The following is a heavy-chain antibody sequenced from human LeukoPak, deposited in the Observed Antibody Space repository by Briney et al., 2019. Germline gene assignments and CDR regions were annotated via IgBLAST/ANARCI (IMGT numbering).Heavy chain of an antibody. CDR1: GGSISSYY. D-gene: IGHD1-1*01. J-gene: IGHJ4*02. V-gene: IGHV4-59*01. CDR2: IYYSGST. Sequence: SETLSLTCTVSGGSISSYYWSWIRQPPGKGLEWIGYIYYSGSTNYNPSLKSRVTISVDTSKNQFSLKLSSVTAADTAVYYCARDSGSGPDFDYWGQGTLVTVSS. CDR3: ARDSGSGPDFDY.